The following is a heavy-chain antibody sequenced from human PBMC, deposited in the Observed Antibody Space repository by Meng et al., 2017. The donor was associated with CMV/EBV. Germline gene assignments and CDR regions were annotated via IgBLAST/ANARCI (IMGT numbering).Heavy chain of an antibody. CDR1: GLTIRNYW. V-gene: IGHV3-7*02. CDR2: IKKDGSEK. CDR3: RLGHYSQD. J-gene: IGHJ4*02. Sequence: VEAGGGFVQPGASLRLSCAASGLTIRNYWMSWVRQAPGKGLEWVANIKKDGSEKNYVDSVKGRFSISRDNADNSLYLQMNNLRAEDTAVYYCRLGHYSQDWGQGTLVTVSS. D-gene: IGHD4-17*01.